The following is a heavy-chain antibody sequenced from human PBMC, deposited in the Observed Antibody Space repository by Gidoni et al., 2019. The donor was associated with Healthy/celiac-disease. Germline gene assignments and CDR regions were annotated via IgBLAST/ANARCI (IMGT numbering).Heavy chain of an antibody. CDR2: IYYSGAT. J-gene: IGHJ3*02. Sequence: QVQLQESGPGLVKPSATLSLTCTVSGGSLSSYYCSWIRPPPGKGVEWIGYIYYSGATNSNPSLRVRVTISVTPSKNRSSLRLGSVTAATTAGYSWPELIPRGGVVGVGAFEIWGQGTLVTVSS. D-gene: IGHD1-26*01. CDR3: PELIPRGGVVGVGAFEI. CDR1: GGSLSSYY. V-gene: IGHV4-59*01.